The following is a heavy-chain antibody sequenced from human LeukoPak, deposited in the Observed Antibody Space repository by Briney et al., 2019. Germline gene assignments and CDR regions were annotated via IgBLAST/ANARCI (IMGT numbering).Heavy chain of an antibody. CDR3: ANFGGGTYDSSAFDY. Sequence: GGSLRLSCAASGFTFSSYAMSWVRQAPGKGLEWVSAISGSGGSTYYADSVKGRFTISRDNSKNTLYLQMNSLRAEDTAVYYCANFGGGTYDSSAFDYWGQGTLVTVSS. CDR1: GFTFSSYA. D-gene: IGHD3-22*01. J-gene: IGHJ4*02. CDR2: ISGSGGST. V-gene: IGHV3-23*01.